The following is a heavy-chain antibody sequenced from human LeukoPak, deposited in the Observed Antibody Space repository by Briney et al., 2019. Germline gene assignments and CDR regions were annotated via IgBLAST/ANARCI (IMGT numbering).Heavy chain of an antibody. D-gene: IGHD3-16*01. V-gene: IGHV4-39*07. CDR1: GGSISSSSYY. Sequence: SETLSLTCTVSGGSISSSSYYWGWIRQPPGKGLEWIGSIYYSGSTYYNPSLKSRVTISVDTSKNQFSLKLSSVTAADTAVYYCARWGPSTSFDYWGQGTLVTVSS. CDR2: IYYSGST. CDR3: ARWGPSTSFDY. J-gene: IGHJ4*02.